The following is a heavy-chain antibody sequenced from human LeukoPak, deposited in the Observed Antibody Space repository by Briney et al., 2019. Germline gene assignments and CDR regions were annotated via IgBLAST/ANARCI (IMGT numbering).Heavy chain of an antibody. Sequence: GGSLRLSCAASGFTFSSYAMSWVRQAPGKGLEWVSVISGSGGDTDYAGSVKGRFTISRDNSKNTLYLQMNSLRAEDTAIYYCAKSRVGYDYWGQGTLVTVSS. CDR1: GFTFSSYA. J-gene: IGHJ4*02. CDR2: ISGSGGDT. CDR3: AKSRVGYDY. V-gene: IGHV3-23*01. D-gene: IGHD5-12*01.